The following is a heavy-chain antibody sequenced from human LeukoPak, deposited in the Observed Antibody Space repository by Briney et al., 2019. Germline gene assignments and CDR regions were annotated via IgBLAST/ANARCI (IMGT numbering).Heavy chain of an antibody. Sequence: PGGSLRLSCAASGFTFSSYGMHWVRQAPGKGLEWVANIKQDGSEKYYVDSVKGRFTISRDNAKNSLYLQMNSLRAEDTAVYYCLGMDVWGQGTTVTVSS. CDR3: LGMDV. J-gene: IGHJ6*02. CDR2: IKQDGSEK. V-gene: IGHV3-7*01. CDR1: GFTFSSYG.